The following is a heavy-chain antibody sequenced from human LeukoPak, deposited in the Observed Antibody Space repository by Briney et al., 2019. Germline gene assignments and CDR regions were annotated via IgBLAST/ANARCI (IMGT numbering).Heavy chain of an antibody. CDR1: GFTFSSYS. Sequence: GGSLRLSCAASGFTFSSYSMNWVRQAPGKGLEWVSSITSSSSYIYYADSVKGRFTISRDNAKNSLYLQMNSLRAEDTAVYYCARDAAITMRTDIWGQGTMVTVSS. D-gene: IGHD3-10*01. CDR3: ARDAAITMRTDI. J-gene: IGHJ3*02. V-gene: IGHV3-21*01. CDR2: ITSSSSYI.